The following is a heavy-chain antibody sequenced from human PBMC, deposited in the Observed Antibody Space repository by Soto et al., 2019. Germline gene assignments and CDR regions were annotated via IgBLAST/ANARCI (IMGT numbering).Heavy chain of an antibody. V-gene: IGHV4-34*01. D-gene: IGHD2-21*02. CDR2: INDSGSN. Sequence: QVQQQQWGAGLLKPSETLSLTCAVDDGSLSTYYWYWIRQSPRKGLEWIGKINDSGSNNYNPSLKSRVTISIDMSKNQVYLRLSSVTAADTAVYYCARGGSSDWQVSFDIWGQGTMVTVSS. CDR1: DGSLSTYY. J-gene: IGHJ3*02. CDR3: ARGGSSDWQVSFDI.